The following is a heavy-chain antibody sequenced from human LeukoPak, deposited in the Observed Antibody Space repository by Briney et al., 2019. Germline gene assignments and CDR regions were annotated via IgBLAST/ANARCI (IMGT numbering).Heavy chain of an antibody. CDR2: IYYSGST. Sequence: PSETLSLTCTVSGGSISSSSYYWGWIRQPPGKGLEWIGSIYYSGSTYYNPSLKSRVTISVDTSKNQFSLKLSSVTAADTAVYYCARGLPRYYDILTGYQRYYYYGMDVWGQGTTVTVSS. CDR3: ARGLPRYYDILTGYQRYYYYGMDV. V-gene: IGHV4-39*01. J-gene: IGHJ6*02. CDR1: GGSISSSSYY. D-gene: IGHD3-9*01.